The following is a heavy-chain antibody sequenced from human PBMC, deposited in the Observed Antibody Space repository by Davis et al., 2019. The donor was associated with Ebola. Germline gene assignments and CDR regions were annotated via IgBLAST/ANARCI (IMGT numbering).Heavy chain of an antibody. CDR1: GGSISSSSYY. D-gene: IGHD3-10*01. J-gene: IGHJ4*02. Sequence: SETLSLTCTVSGGSISSSSYYWGWIRQPPGKGLEWIGSIYYSGSTYYNPSLKIRVPISVDTSKNQFSLNLSSVTAADTAVYYCARDAGGPFDYWGQGTLVTVSS. CDR2: IYYSGST. CDR3: ARDAGGPFDY. V-gene: IGHV4-39*07.